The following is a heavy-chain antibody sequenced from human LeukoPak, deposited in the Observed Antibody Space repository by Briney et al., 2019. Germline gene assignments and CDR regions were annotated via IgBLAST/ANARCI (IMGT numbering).Heavy chain of an antibody. Sequence: GGSLRLSCAASGFIFPNAWMHWVRQAPGKGLEWVGRIKNKNSGRTTNYIAPVKGRFTISRDDSRNTLYLEMDSLKTDDTAIYYCVTDGALLPYYFTYWGQGTLVTVSS. CDR2: IKNKNSGRTT. D-gene: IGHD3-10*01. CDR1: GFIFPNAW. J-gene: IGHJ1*01. CDR3: VTDGALLPYYFTY. V-gene: IGHV3-15*01.